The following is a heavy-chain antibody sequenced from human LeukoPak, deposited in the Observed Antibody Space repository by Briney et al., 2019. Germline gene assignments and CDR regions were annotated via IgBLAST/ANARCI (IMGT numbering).Heavy chain of an antibody. D-gene: IGHD2-15*01. CDR3: ATLEYCSGGSCYGSDFDY. CDR2: ISPYNGNT. CDR1: GYTFTSYG. Sequence: ASVKVSCKASGYTFTSYGVTWVRQAPGHGLEWMGWISPYNGNTNYAQKLPGRVTMTTDTSTSTAYMELRSLRSDDTAVYYCATLEYCSGGSCYGSDFDYWGQGTLVTVSS. V-gene: IGHV1-18*01. J-gene: IGHJ4*02.